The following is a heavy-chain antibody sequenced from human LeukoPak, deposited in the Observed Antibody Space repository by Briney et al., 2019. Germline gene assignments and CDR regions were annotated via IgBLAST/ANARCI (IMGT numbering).Heavy chain of an antibody. Sequence: SETLSLTCTVSGGSISSSSYDSGWIRQPPGKGLEWIGSIYYSGSTYYNPSLNSRITISVDTSKNQFSLKLSSVTAADTAVYYCARRVLLWFGEDLSGPTYYFDYWGQGTLVTVSS. J-gene: IGHJ4*02. CDR3: ARRVLLWFGEDLSGPTYYFDY. CDR2: IYYSGST. V-gene: IGHV4-39*01. CDR1: GGSISSSSYD. D-gene: IGHD3-10*01.